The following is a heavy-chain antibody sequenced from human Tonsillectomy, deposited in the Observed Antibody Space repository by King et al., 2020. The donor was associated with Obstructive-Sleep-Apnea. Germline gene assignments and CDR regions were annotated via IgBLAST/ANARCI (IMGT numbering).Heavy chain of an antibody. CDR3: AKDRVSTIGGGTELDI. D-gene: IGHD5/OR15-5a*01. V-gene: IGHV3-30*18. Sequence: VQLVESGGGVVQPGRSLRLSCAASGFTFSMFGIHWVRQAPGKGLEWVALLSYDGGNEYYADSVKGRFTISRDNSKNTLDLQMNSLRAEDTAMYYCAKDRVSTIGGGTELDIWGQGTMITASS. CDR1: GFTFSMFG. J-gene: IGHJ3*02. CDR2: LSYDGGNE.